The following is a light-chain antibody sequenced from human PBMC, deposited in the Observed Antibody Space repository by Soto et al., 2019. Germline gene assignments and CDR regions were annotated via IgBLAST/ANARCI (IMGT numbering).Light chain of an antibody. CDR2: DAS. Sequence: DIHVTHSPSTLSVSLVDRVAVTCRASQTISSWLAWYQQKPGKAPKVLIYDASSLKSGVPSRFSGSGSGTEFTLTISSLQPDDFATYYCQRYNAYWAFGPGTKVDIK. J-gene: IGKJ1*01. V-gene: IGKV1-5*01. CDR1: QTISSW. CDR3: QRYNAYWA.